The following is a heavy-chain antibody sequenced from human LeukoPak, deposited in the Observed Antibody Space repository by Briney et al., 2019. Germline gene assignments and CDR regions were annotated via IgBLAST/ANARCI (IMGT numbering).Heavy chain of an antibody. CDR1: GYTFTSYG. CDR3: ARVGYCSSTSCLYYYYYYMDV. CDR2: ISAYNGNT. V-gene: IGHV1-18*01. J-gene: IGHJ6*03. D-gene: IGHD2-2*01. Sequence: ASVKVSCKASGYTFTSYGISWVRQAPGQGLEWMGWISAYNGNTNYAQKLQGRVTMTTDTSTSTAYMELRSLRSDDTAVYYCARVGYCSSTSCLYYYYYYMDVWAKGPRSPSP.